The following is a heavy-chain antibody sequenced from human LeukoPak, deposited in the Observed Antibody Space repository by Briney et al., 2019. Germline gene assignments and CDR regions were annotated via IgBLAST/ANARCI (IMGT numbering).Heavy chain of an antibody. V-gene: IGHV1-18*04. D-gene: IGHD3-10*01. CDR3: AREGYYYGSGSYWSYYYGIDV. CDR2: ISAYNGNT. Sequence: ASVKVSFKASGYTFTSYGISWVRQAPGQGVEWMGWISAYNGNTNYAQKLQGRVTMTTDTSTSTAYMELRSLRSDDTAVYYCAREGYYYGSGSYWSYYYGIDVWGKGTTVTVSS. J-gene: IGHJ6*04. CDR1: GYTFTSYG.